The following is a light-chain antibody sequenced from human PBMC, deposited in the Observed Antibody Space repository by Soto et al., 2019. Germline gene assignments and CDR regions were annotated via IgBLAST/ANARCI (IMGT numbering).Light chain of an antibody. V-gene: IGLV1-40*01. Sequence: QSVLTQPPSVSGAPGQRVTISCTGSSSNIGAGYDVHWYQQLPGRAPELMIFDVSKRPSGVPDRFSGSKSGNTASLTISGLQADDEADYYCCSFAGTYTVVFGGGTKVTVL. J-gene: IGLJ2*01. CDR3: CSFAGTYTVV. CDR2: DVS. CDR1: SSNIGAGYD.